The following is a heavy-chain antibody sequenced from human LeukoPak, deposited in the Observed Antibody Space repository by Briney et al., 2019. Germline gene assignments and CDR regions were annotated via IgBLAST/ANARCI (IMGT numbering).Heavy chain of an antibody. J-gene: IGHJ4*02. CDR1: GYTFTGYY. Sequence: ASVKVSCKASGYTFTGYYMHWVRQAPGQGLEWMGRIIPIFGTANYAQKFQGRVTITTDESTSTAYMELSSLRSEDTAVYYCASAIVDTAMVMVYWGQGTLVTVSS. CDR2: IIPIFGTA. V-gene: IGHV1-69*05. CDR3: ASAIVDTAMVMVY. D-gene: IGHD5-18*01.